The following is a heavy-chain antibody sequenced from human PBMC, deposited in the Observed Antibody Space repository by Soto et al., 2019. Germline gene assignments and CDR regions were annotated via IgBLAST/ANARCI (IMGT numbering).Heavy chain of an antibody. CDR2: IAYDGSGE. Sequence: QVRLVESGGGVVQPGRSLRLSCAASGFDFSRYAMHWVRQAPGKGLEWMAVIAYDGSGESYSDSVKGRFTISRDNAIDILYLQMNSLKTEATAIYYCARGWNNPGYLDSWGLGTLITVSS. J-gene: IGHJ4*02. CDR1: GFDFSRYA. D-gene: IGHD1-1*01. V-gene: IGHV3-30*04. CDR3: ARGWNNPGYLDS.